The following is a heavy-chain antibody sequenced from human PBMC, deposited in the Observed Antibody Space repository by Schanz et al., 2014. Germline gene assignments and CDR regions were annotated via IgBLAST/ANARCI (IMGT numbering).Heavy chain of an antibody. Sequence: EVQLVESGGGLIQPGGSLRLSCAVSGFSVSTNYMSWVRQAPGKGLEWVSSIYINSGSTNYADSVKGRFIISRDSSKNXXFLQMNSLRAEDTAVYFCARDEGRDGYNLAFDVWGQGTLVTVSS. D-gene: IGHD5-12*01. CDR1: GFSVSTNY. CDR3: ARDEGRDGYNLAFDV. CDR2: IYINSGST. V-gene: IGHV3-53*01. J-gene: IGHJ3*01.